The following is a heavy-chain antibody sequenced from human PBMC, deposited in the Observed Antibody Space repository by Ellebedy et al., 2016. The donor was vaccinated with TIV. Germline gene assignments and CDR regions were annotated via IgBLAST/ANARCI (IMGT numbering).Heavy chain of an antibody. J-gene: IGHJ6*02. CDR1: GASISSYY. CDR3: AREGVADGTDSGLDV. V-gene: IGHV4-59*01. CDR2: IDALGST. D-gene: IGHD1-1*01. Sequence: MPSETLSLTCTVPGASISSYYWSWIRHPPGKGLKWIGYIDALGSTNYNTSLKSRVTISVDSSKKHFSLKLTSVTAADTAVYYCAREGVADGTDSGLDVWGHGTAVIVSS.